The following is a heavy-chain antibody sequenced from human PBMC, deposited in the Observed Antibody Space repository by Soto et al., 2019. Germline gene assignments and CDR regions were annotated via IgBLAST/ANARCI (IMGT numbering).Heavy chain of an antibody. D-gene: IGHD6-19*01. CDR2: ISNIGSST. Sequence: VGSLRLSCAASGFTFSSYAMSWVRQAPGKGLEWVSGISNIGSSTYYADSVKGRFTISRDNSKNTLYLQMNGLRAEDTAIYYCARGIAVAVAYYYGLDVWGQGTTVTVSS. V-gene: IGHV3-23*01. J-gene: IGHJ6*02. CDR1: GFTFSSYA. CDR3: ARGIAVAVAYYYGLDV.